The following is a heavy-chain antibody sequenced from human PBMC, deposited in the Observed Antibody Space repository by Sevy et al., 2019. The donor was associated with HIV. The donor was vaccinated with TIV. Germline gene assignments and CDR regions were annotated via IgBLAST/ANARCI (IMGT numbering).Heavy chain of an antibody. Sequence: GGSLRLSCAASGFTFSSYGMHWVRQAPGKGLEWVAVISYDGSNKYYADSVKGRFTISRDNSKNRLYLQMNSLRAEDTAVYYCAKDISQPRPHNYYYGMDVWGQGTTVTVSS. CDR2: ISYDGSNK. V-gene: IGHV3-30*18. CDR3: AKDISQPRPHNYYYGMDV. CDR1: GFTFSSYG. J-gene: IGHJ6*02. D-gene: IGHD5-18*01.